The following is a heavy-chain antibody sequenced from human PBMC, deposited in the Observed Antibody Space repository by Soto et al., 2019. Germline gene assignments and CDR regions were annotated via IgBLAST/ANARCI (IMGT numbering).Heavy chain of an antibody. Sequence: RLSCAASGFTFSSYSMNWVRQAPGRGLEWVSSISSSSSYIYYADSVKGRFTISRDNAKNSLYLQMNSLRAEDTAVYYCARWASRGWSKPGYYYGMDVWGQGTTVTVSS. D-gene: IGHD6-19*01. CDR2: ISSSSSYI. V-gene: IGHV3-21*01. J-gene: IGHJ6*02. CDR1: GFTFSSYS. CDR3: ARWASRGWSKPGYYYGMDV.